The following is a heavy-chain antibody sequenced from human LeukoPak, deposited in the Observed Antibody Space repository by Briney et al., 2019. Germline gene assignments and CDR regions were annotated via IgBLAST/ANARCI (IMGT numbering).Heavy chain of an antibody. V-gene: IGHV3-66*01. CDR1: GFTVSSNY. Sequence: QPGGSLRLSCAASGFTVSSNYMSWVRQAPGKGLEWVSVIYSGGSTYYADSVKGRFTISRDNSKNTLYLQMNSLRAEDTAVYYCARDLLPFTMIVVAPPVRGQGTLVTVSS. J-gene: IGHJ4*02. D-gene: IGHD3-22*01. CDR2: IYSGGST. CDR3: ARDLLPFTMIVVAPPV.